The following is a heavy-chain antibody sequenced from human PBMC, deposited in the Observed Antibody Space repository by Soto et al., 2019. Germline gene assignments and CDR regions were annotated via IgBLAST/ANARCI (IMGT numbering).Heavy chain of an antibody. CDR1: GGSISSYY. V-gene: IGHV4-59*01. D-gene: IGHD3-22*01. Sequence: QVQLQESGPGLVKPSETLSLTCAVSGGSISSYYWIWIRQPPGKGLEWIGYIYYSGSTNYNPSLKSRVNISLDTSKNQFSLRLSSVTAADTAVYYFARGGYDSRNYYYYTMDVWGQGTTVTVSS. CDR3: ARGGYDSRNYYYYTMDV. CDR2: IYYSGST. J-gene: IGHJ6*02.